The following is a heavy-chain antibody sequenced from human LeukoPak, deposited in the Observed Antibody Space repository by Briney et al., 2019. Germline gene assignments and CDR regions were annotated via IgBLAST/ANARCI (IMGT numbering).Heavy chain of an antibody. V-gene: IGHV4-59*08. CDR3: ASHRSGRTTFDI. CDR1: GGSISSYY. Sequence: PSETLSLTCTVSGGSISSYYWSWIRQPPGKGLEWIGYIYYSGSTYYNPSLKSRVTISVDTSKNQFSLKLSSVTAADTAVYYCASHRSGRTTFDIWGQGTMVTVSS. D-gene: IGHD2-15*01. J-gene: IGHJ3*02. CDR2: IYYSGST.